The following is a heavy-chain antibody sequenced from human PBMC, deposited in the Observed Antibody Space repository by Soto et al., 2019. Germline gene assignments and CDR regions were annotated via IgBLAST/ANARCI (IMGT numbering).Heavy chain of an antibody. CDR2: IYYSGST. CDR3: ARGSPNYYYGMDV. Sequence: SETLSLTCTVSGGSISSYYWSWIRQPPGKGLEWIGYIYYSGSTNYNPSLKSRVTISVDTSKNQFSLKLSSVTAADTAVYYCARGSPNYYYGMDVWGQGTTVTVSS. CDR1: GGSISSYY. V-gene: IGHV4-59*01. J-gene: IGHJ6*02.